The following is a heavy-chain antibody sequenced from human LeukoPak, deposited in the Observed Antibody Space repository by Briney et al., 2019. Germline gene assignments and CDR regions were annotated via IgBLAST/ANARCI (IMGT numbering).Heavy chain of an antibody. CDR2: ISSSSSYI. CDR1: GFTFSSYS. CDR3: AKDRGLRYFDWLLDY. Sequence: PGGSLRLYCAASGFTFSSYSMNWVRQAPGKGLEWVSSISSSSSYIYYADSVKGRFTISRDNAKNSLYLQMNSLRAEDTAVYYCAKDRGLRYFDWLLDYWGQGTLVTVSS. J-gene: IGHJ4*02. V-gene: IGHV3-21*01. D-gene: IGHD3-9*01.